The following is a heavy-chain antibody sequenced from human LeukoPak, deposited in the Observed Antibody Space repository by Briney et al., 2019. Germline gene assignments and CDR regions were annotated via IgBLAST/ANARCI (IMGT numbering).Heavy chain of an antibody. Sequence: AGGSLRLSCAASGFTFSSYSMNWVRQAPGKGLEWVSYISSSSSTIYYADSVKGRFTISRDNAKNPLYLQMNSLRAEDTAVYYCARDLEGVLLWFGEPRPFDYWGQGTLVTVSS. CDR1: GFTFSSYS. D-gene: IGHD3-10*01. CDR2: ISSSSSTI. V-gene: IGHV3-48*01. J-gene: IGHJ4*02. CDR3: ARDLEGVLLWFGEPRPFDY.